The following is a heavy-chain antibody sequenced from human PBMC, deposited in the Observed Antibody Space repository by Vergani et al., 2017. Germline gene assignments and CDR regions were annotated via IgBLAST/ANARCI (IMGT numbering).Heavy chain of an antibody. J-gene: IGHJ4*02. V-gene: IGHV3-23*01. CDR1: GFTFSSYA. Sequence: EVQLLESGGGLVQPGGSLRLSCAASGFTFSSYAMSWVRQAPGKGLEWVSAISGSGGSTYYADSVKGRFTISRDNSKNTLYLQMNSLIAEDTAVYYCAKDQAYCSTTSCYLDYYFDYWGQGTLVTVSS. CDR3: AKDQAYCSTTSCYLDYYFDY. CDR2: ISGSGGST. D-gene: IGHD2-2*01.